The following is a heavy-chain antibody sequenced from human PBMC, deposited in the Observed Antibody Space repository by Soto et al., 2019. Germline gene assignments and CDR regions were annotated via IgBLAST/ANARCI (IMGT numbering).Heavy chain of an antibody. D-gene: IGHD3-10*01. J-gene: IGHJ5*02. CDR3: ARLGGSGSYLSSGNWFDP. V-gene: IGHV4-61*08. CDR2: IYYSGST. CDR1: GGSISSGGYY. Sequence: SETLSLTCTVSGGSISSGGYYWSWIRQHPGKGLEWIGYIYYSGSTNYNPSLKSRVTISVDTSKNQFSLKLSSVTAADTAVYYCARLGGSGSYLSSGNWFDPWGQGTLVTVSS.